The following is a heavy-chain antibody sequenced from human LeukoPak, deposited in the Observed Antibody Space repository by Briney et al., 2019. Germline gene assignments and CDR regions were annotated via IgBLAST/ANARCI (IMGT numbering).Heavy chain of an antibody. CDR1: GFTFSSYS. V-gene: IGHV3-21*01. J-gene: IGHJ6*02. D-gene: IGHD6-13*01. Sequence: GGSLTLSCAPSGFTFSSYSINWVRQAPGKGLEWVSSISSSSSYIYYADSVKGRFTISRDNAKNSLYLQMNSLRAEDTAVYYCARKDVAAVFLADHRYGTDVWGQGTTVTVSS. CDR2: ISSSSSYI. CDR3: ARKDVAAVFLADHRYGTDV.